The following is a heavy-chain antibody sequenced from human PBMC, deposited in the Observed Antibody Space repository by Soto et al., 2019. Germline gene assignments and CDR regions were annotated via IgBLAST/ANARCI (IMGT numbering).Heavy chain of an antibody. CDR3: PTVSVANIYYYYGMDV. CDR2: IKSKTDGGTT. CDR1: GFTFSNAW. D-gene: IGHD2-21*01. V-gene: IGHV3-15*01. Sequence: GGSLRLSCAASGFTFSNAWMSWVRQAPGKGLEWVGRIKSKTDGGTTDYAAPVKGRFTISRDDSKNTLYLQMNSLKTEDTAVYYCPTVSVANIYYYYGMDVWGQGTTVTVS. J-gene: IGHJ6*02.